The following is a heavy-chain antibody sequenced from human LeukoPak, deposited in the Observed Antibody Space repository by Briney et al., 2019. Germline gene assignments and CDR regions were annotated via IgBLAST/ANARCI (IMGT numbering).Heavy chain of an antibody. CDR2: INHSGST. CDR3: ARGRKYTSGYRVTELGSGYSDY. CDR1: GGSFSGYY. V-gene: IGHV4-34*01. Sequence: SETLSLTCAVYGGSFSGYYWSWIRQPPGKGLEWIGEINHSGSTNYNPSLKSRVTISVDTTKNQFSLKLISVTAADTAVYYCARGRKYTSGYRVTELGSGYSDYWGQGTVVTVSS. D-gene: IGHD5-18*01. J-gene: IGHJ4*02.